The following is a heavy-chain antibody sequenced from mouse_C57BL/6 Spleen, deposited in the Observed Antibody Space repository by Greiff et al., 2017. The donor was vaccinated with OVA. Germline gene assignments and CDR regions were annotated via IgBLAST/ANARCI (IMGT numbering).Heavy chain of an antibody. CDR1: GYTFTSYW. J-gene: IGHJ2*01. D-gene: IGHD1-1*01. Sequence: VQLQQPGAELVRPGSSVTLSCKASGYTFTSYWMHWVKQRPIQGLEWIGNIDPSDSETHYNQKFKDKATLTVDKSSSTAYMQLSSLTSGYSAVYYCARGVYGSYYIDYWGQGTTLTVSS. CDR3: ARGVYGSYYIDY. CDR2: IDPSDSET. V-gene: IGHV1-52*01.